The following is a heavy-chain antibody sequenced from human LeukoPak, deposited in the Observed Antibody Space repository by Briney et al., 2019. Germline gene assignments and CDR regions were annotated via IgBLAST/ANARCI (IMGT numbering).Heavy chain of an antibody. J-gene: IGHJ5*02. D-gene: IGHD6-19*01. CDR2: IIPIFGTA. CDR1: GGTFSSYA. CDR3: ARGGGRPYSSGYNWFDP. V-gene: IGHV1-69*01. Sequence: ASVKVSCKASGGTFSSYAISWVRQAPGQGLEWMGGIIPIFGTANYAQKFQGRVTITADESTSTAHMELSSLRSEDTAVYYCARGGGRPYSSGYNWFDPWGQGTLVTVSS.